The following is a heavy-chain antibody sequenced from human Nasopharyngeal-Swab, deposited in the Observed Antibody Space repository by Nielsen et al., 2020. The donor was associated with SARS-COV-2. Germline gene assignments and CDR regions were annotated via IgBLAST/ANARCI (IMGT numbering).Heavy chain of an antibody. CDR1: GFTFSSYS. J-gene: IGHJ4*02. Sequence: GESLKISCAASGFTFSSYSMNWVRQAPGKGLEWVSSISNSSSYIYYADSVKGRFNISRDNAKNSLYLQMNSLRDEDTAVYYCASTGYSSGWFVGWGQGTLVTVSS. D-gene: IGHD6-19*01. CDR3: ASTGYSSGWFVG. CDR2: ISNSSSYI. V-gene: IGHV3-21*01.